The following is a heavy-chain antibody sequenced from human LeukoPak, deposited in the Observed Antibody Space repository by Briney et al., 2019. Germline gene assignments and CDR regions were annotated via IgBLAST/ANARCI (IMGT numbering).Heavy chain of an antibody. CDR3: ARAPLTPGYYEGGFDY. Sequence: PSETLSLTCTVSGYSISSGYYWGWIRQPPGKGLEWIGSIYHSGRTFYNPSLKSRVTISVDTSKNQFSLKLSSVTAADTAVYYCARAPLTPGYYEGGFDYWGQGTLVTVSS. CDR1: GYSISSGYY. V-gene: IGHV4-38-2*02. J-gene: IGHJ4*02. CDR2: IYHSGRT. D-gene: IGHD3-22*01.